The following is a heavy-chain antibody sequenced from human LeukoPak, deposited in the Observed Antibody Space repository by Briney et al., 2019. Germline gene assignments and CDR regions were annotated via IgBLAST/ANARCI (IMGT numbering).Heavy chain of an antibody. CDR2: ISYDGSNK. CDR1: GFTFSSYA. Sequence: GGSLRLSCAASGFTFSSYAMQWVRQAPGKGLEWVAVISYDGSNKYYADSVKGRFTISRDNSKNTLYLQMNSLRAEDTAVYYCARGGDYGAGSYLSYWGQGTLVTVSS. J-gene: IGHJ4*02. D-gene: IGHD3-10*01. V-gene: IGHV3-30-3*01. CDR3: ARGGDYGAGSYLSY.